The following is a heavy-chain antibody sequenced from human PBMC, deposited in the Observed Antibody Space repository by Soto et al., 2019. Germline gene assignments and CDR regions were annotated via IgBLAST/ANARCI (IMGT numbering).Heavy chain of an antibody. J-gene: IGHJ4*01. V-gene: IGHV3-7*03. D-gene: IGHD4-4*01. CDR3: ATRPSDINYFAVFDY. Sequence: GGSLRLSCAGSGFTFSSRWMTWVRQAPGEGLEWVARIKGDGSQIDYVDSVKGGFTISRDNAENSLYLQMNNLRVEDTAVYYGATRPSDINYFAVFDYWGHGTPVTVSS. CDR2: IKGDGSQI. CDR1: GFTFSSRW.